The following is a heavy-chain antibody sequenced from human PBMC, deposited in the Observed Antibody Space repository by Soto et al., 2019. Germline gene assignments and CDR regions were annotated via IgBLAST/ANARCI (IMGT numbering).Heavy chain of an antibody. CDR1: GFTFSDYY. V-gene: IGHV3-11*05. J-gene: IGHJ4*02. CDR2: ISSSSSYT. CDR3: ARLAGTTRGRLAY. Sequence: QVQLVESGGGLVKPGGSLRLSCAASGFTFSDYYMSWIRQAPGKGLEWVSCISSSSSYTNYADSVKGRFTISRDNAKNSLYLQENSLRAEDTAVYYCARLAGTTRGRLAYWGQGTLVTVSS. D-gene: IGHD1-1*01.